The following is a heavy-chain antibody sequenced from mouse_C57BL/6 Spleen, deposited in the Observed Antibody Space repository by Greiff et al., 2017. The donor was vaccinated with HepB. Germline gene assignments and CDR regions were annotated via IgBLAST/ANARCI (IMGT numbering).Heavy chain of an antibody. D-gene: IGHD3-2*02. Sequence: QVQLQQSGPELVKPGASVKISCKASGYAFSSSWMNWVKQRPGKGLEWIGRIYPGDGDTKYNGKFKGKATLTADKSSSTAYMQLSSLTSEDSAVYFCAREPAQAPEAYWGQGTLVTVSA. J-gene: IGHJ3*01. CDR3: AREPAQAPEAY. V-gene: IGHV1-82*01. CDR2: IYPGDGDT. CDR1: GYAFSSSW.